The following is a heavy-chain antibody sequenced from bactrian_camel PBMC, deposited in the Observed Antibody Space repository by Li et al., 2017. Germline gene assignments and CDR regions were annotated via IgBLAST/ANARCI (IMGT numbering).Heavy chain of an antibody. CDR1: RFTDSTYW. D-gene: IGHD5*01. CDR2: IYSDGGTT. J-gene: IGHJ4*01. V-gene: IGHV3S1*01. CDR3: AAGDEHGYTDALHY. Sequence: HVQLVESGGGLVQPGGSLRLSCAASRFTDSTYWMYWVRQAPGKGLEWVSGIYSDGGTTYYADSLKGRFTISRDNAKNVLYLQLDSLKTEDTAVYYCAAGDEHGYTDALHYWGQGTQVTVS.